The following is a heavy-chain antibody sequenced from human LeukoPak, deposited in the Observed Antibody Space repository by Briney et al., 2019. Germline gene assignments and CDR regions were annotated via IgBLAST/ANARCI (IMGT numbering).Heavy chain of an antibody. CDR1: GYTFTGYY. V-gene: IGHV1-2*02. CDR3: ARGQGVFDP. CDR2: INPNSGGT. Sequence: ASVKVSCKASGYTFTGYYMHWVRQAPGQGLEWMGWINPNSGGTNYAQKFQGRVTMTRDTSISTAYLQWSSLKASDTAMYYCARGQGVFDPWGQGTLVTVSS. J-gene: IGHJ5*02.